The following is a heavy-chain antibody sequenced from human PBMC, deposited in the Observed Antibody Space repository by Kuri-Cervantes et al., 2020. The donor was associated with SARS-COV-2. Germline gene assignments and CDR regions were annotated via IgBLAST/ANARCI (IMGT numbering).Heavy chain of an antibody. V-gene: IGHV4-39*07. CDR2: IYYSGST. Sequence: GSLRLSCTVSRGSISSSSYYWGWIRQPPGKGLEWIGSIYYSGSTYYNPSLKSRVTISVDTSKNQFSLKLSSVTAADTAVYYCARAGSLLWFGELLSLFDYWGQGTLVTVSS. CDR1: RGSISSSSYY. J-gene: IGHJ4*02. CDR3: ARAGSLLWFGELLSLFDY. D-gene: IGHD3-10*01.